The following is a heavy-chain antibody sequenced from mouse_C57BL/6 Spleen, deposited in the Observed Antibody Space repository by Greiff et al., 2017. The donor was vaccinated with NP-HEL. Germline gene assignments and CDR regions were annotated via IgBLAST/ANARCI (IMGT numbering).Heavy chain of an antibody. J-gene: IGHJ2*01. CDR1: GFSLSTSGMG. CDR3: ARRDYGNDDYFDY. V-gene: IGHV8-12*01. Sequence: SGPGILQSSQTLSLTCSFSGFSLSTSGMGVSWIRQPSGKGLEWLAHIYWDDDKRYNPFLKSRLTISNDTSKNQVLLKITSVDTADTATYYCARRDYGNDDYFDYWGQGTTLTVSS. D-gene: IGHD2-2*01. CDR2: IYWDDDK.